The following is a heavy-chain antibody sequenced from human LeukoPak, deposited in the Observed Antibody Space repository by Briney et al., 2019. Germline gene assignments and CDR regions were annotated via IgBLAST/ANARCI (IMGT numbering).Heavy chain of an antibody. J-gene: IGHJ4*02. V-gene: IGHV3-7*01. CDR2: IKEDGSEN. Sequence: GGSLRLSCAASGFTFSSYWMSWIRQAPGKGLEWVANIKEDGSENYYVDSVRGRFTISRDNAKNSLSLQMNSLRAEDTAVYYCARDRTGNDYWGQGALVTVSS. CDR3: ARDRTGNDY. D-gene: IGHD1-1*01. CDR1: GFTFSSYW.